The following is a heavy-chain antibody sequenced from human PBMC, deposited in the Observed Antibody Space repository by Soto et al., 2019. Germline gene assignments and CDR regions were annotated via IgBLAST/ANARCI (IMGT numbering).Heavy chain of an antibody. D-gene: IGHD3-10*01. Sequence: ASVKVSCKASGYTFIGYYIHWVRQSPVQGLEWMGWINPNSGGTNYAQRFQGWVTMTRDRSISTAYMELSRLKSDAPAVYYCARVGGGLASLGYYGMDVWGQGTTVTVSS. CDR1: GYTFIGYY. V-gene: IGHV1-2*04. J-gene: IGHJ6*02. CDR3: ARVGGGLASLGYYGMDV. CDR2: INPNSGGT.